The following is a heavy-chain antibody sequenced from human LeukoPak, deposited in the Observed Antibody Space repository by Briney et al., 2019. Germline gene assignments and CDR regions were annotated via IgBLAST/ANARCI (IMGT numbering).Heavy chain of an antibody. CDR3: AKDQVGYGYGYAFDY. CDR2: ISGSGGST. J-gene: IGHJ4*02. CDR1: GFTFSSYA. D-gene: IGHD5-18*01. Sequence: GGSLRLSCAASGFTFSSYAMSWVRQAPGKGLKWVSAISGSGGSTYYADSVKGRFTISRDNSKNTLYLQMNSLRAEDTAVYYCAKDQVGYGYGYAFDYWGQGTLVTVSS. V-gene: IGHV3-23*01.